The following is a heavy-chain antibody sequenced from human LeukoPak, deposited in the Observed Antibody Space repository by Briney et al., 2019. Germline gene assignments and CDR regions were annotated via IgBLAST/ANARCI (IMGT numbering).Heavy chain of an antibody. CDR2: IEQDGSEK. J-gene: IGHJ4*02. V-gene: IGHV3-7*01. CDR1: GFTFSNYW. CDR3: ARDTYYYGSGSYFFDY. Sequence: GGSLRLSCAASGFTFSNYWMSWVRQAPGKGLEWVANIEQDGSEKYYVDSVKGRFTISRDNAKNSLCLQMNSLRAEDTAVYYCARDTYYYGSGSYFFDYWGQGTLVTVSS. D-gene: IGHD3-10*01.